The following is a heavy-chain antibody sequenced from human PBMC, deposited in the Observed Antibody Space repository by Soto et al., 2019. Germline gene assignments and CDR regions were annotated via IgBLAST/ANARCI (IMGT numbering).Heavy chain of an antibody. CDR2: ISGSGGST. CDR1: GFTFSSYA. Sequence: HPGGSLRLSCAASGFTFSSYAMRWVRQAPGKGLEWVSAISGSGGSTYYADSVKGRFTISRDNSKNTLYLQMNSLRAEDTAVYYCVKALQLAHFDYWGQGTLGTVSS. D-gene: IGHD6-13*01. CDR3: VKALQLAHFDY. V-gene: IGHV3-23*01. J-gene: IGHJ4*02.